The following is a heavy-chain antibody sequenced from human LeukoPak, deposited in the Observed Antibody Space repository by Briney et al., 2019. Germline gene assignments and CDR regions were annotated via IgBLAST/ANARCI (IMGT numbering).Heavy chain of an antibody. CDR2: ISYSGST. J-gene: IGHJ2*01. CDR1: GGSISSYF. V-gene: IGHV4-59*01. D-gene: IGHD3-22*01. CDR3: ARGVGSGGYYRSSHWHLDL. Sequence: PSETLSLTCTVSGGSISSYFWNWVRQPPGKGLELMGYISYSGSTSYNSSFNSRVTISLDKSKKHVSLKLRFVTAADTAVYFCARGVGSGGYYRSSHWHLDLWGRGTLVTVSS.